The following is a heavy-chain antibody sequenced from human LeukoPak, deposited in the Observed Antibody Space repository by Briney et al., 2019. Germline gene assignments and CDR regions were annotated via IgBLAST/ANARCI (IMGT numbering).Heavy chain of an antibody. D-gene: IGHD3-3*01. CDR2: ISSSGSM. CDR3: ARERERGSLEWLLEY. V-gene: IGHV3-11*01. CDR1: GFTLSDYY. J-gene: IGHJ4*02. Sequence: GGSLRLSCTASGFTLSDYYMSWIRQAPGKGLAWVSYISSSGSMYYADSVKGRFTISRDNAKNSLYLQMNSLRAEDTAVYYCARERERGSLEWLLEYWGQGTLVTVSS.